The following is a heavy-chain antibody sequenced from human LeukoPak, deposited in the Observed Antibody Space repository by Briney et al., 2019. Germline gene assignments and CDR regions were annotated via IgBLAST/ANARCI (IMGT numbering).Heavy chain of an antibody. D-gene: IGHD1-26*01. CDR2: IYPGDSDT. J-gene: IGHJ4*02. V-gene: IGHV5-51*01. Sequence: GESLKISCQTSGYTFSNYWIGWVRQMPGKGLEWMGSIYPGDSDTRYSPSFQGHVTISADESISTASLQWTSLKASDTAIYYCATLLGSTGIDHWGQGTLVTVSS. CDR1: GYTFSNYW. CDR3: ATLLGSTGIDH.